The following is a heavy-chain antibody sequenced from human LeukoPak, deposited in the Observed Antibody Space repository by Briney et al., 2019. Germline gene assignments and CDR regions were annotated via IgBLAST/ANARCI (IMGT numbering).Heavy chain of an antibody. CDR2: VCYSGST. CDR3: ATRSQYSSGWYDPPSLDY. D-gene: IGHD6-19*01. Sequence: PSETLSLTCAVSGGSISSYCWNWIRQPPGKGLEWIGCVCYSGSTNYNPSLKSRVTISVDTSKNQFSLKLSSVTAADTAVYYCATRSQYSSGWYDPPSLDYWGLGTLVTVSS. V-gene: IGHV4-59*12. J-gene: IGHJ4*02. CDR1: GGSISSYC.